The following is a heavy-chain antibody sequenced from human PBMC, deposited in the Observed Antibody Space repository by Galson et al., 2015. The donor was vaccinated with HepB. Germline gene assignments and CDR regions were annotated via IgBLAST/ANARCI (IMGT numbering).Heavy chain of an antibody. V-gene: IGHV1-69*13. CDR3: ARDEYCSGGSCYSGEN. Sequence: SVKVSCKASGGTFSSYAISWVRQAPGQGLEWMGGIIPIFGTANYAQKFQGRVTITADESTSTAYMELSSLRSEDTAVYYCARDEYCSGGSCYSGENWGQGTLVTVSS. CDR1: GGTFSSYA. J-gene: IGHJ4*02. D-gene: IGHD2-15*01. CDR2: IIPIFGTA.